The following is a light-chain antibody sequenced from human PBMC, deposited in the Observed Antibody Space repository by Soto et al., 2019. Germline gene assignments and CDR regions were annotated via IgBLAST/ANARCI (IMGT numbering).Light chain of an antibody. CDR3: QQTYSELVYT. J-gene: IGKJ2*01. CDR1: QDINNW. Sequence: DLQMTQSPSTLSAFVGDRVTITCRATQDINNWLAWYQQKPGKAPRLLIYDVSTLQTGVPSRFSGRGSGTEATLIITDLRPEDSATYYCQQTYSELVYTFGRGTKLEIK. CDR2: DVS. V-gene: IGKV1-5*01.